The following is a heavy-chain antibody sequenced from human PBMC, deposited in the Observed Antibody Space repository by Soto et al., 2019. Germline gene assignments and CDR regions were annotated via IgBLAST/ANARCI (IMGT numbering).Heavy chain of an antibody. CDR1: GFTFSDYY. J-gene: IGHJ4*02. CDR2: ISSGGRTI. CDR3: ARDWPMGQPDY. Sequence: QVQLVESGGGLVKPGGSLRLSCAASGFTFSDYYMSWIRQAPGKGLEWVSYISSGGRTIYYAGSVKGRLTISRDNAKNSLYLQMNSLRAEDTAVYYCARDWPMGQPDYWGQGTLVTVSS. V-gene: IGHV3-11*01.